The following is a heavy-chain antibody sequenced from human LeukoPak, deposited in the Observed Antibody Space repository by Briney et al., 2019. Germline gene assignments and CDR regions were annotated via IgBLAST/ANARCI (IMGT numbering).Heavy chain of an antibody. V-gene: IGHV3-15*01. Sequence: GGSLRLSCAAPGFTFSNAWMNWVRQAPGKGLEWVGRIKSKTNGGTTDYAAPVKGRSAISRDDSKNTLDLQMNSLKTEDTAVYYCTTDKSPFGYWGQGALVTVSS. CDR1: GFTFSNAW. CDR2: IKSKTNGGTT. J-gene: IGHJ4*02. CDR3: TTDKSPFGY.